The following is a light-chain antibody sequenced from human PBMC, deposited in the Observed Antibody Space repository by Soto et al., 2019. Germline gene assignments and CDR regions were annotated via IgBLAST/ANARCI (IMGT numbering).Light chain of an antibody. J-gene: IGKJ2*01. CDR2: KAS. CDR1: QRIGSW. Sequence: DIQMTQFPSTLSASVGDRVTITCRASQRIGSWLAWYQQKPGKAPKLLIYKASSLESGVPSRFSGSGSGTEFTLTISSLQPDDFATYYCQQYNTYWYTFGQGTKLEIK. CDR3: QQYNTYWYT. V-gene: IGKV1-5*03.